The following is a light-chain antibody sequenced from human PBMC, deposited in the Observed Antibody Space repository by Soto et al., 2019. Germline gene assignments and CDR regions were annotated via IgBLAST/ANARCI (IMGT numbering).Light chain of an antibody. CDR1: QSVSSTY. J-gene: IGKJ5*01. CDR3: QQRSNWPSIT. Sequence: EIVLTQSPGTLYLSPGERATLSCRASQSVSSTYLAWYQQTPGQAPRLLIYGASSRATGIPDRFSGSGSGTDFTLTISSLEPEDFAVYYCQQRSNWPSITFGQGTRLEI. V-gene: IGKV3D-20*02. CDR2: GAS.